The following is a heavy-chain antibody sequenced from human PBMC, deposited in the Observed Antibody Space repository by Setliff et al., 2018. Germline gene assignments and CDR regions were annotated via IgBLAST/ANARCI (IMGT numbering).Heavy chain of an antibody. J-gene: IGHJ4*02. CDR2: ISGYNGNT. D-gene: IGHD3-3*01. Sequence: ASVKVSCKTSGYTFINYGLSWMRQAPGQGLEWMGWISGYNGNTDYAQNLQGRVTTTIDTSTSTAYMELRSLRSDDTAVYYCARVPRLEWLLPTFDSWGQGTLVTVSS. V-gene: IGHV1-18*01. CDR3: ARVPRLEWLLPTFDS. CDR1: GYTFINYG.